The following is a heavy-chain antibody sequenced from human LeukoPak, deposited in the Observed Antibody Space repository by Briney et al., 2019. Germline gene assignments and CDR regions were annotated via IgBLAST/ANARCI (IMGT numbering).Heavy chain of an antibody. CDR2: IYYSGST. V-gene: IGHV4-59*01. J-gene: IGHJ4*02. Sequence: SETLSLTCAVYGGSFSGYYWSWIRQPPGKGLEWIGYIYYSGSTNYNPSLKSRVTISVDTSKNQFSLKLSSVTAADTAVYYCARDVLAAPGTFDYWGQGTLVTVSS. CDR1: GGSFSGYY. CDR3: ARDVLAAPGTFDY. D-gene: IGHD6-13*01.